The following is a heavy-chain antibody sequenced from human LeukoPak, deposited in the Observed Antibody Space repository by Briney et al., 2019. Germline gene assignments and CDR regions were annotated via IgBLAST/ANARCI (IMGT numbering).Heavy chain of an antibody. CDR2: ISTSGSTI. Sequence: VGSLRLSCAASGFSFRTYEMTWVRQAPGKGLGWVSHISTSGSTINYADSVKGRFTISRDNAKNSLYLQMNSLRAEDTAVYYCARGGSYFVHWGQGTLVTVSS. V-gene: IGHV3-48*03. D-gene: IGHD3-16*01. CDR3: ARGGSYFVH. J-gene: IGHJ4*02. CDR1: GFSFRTYE.